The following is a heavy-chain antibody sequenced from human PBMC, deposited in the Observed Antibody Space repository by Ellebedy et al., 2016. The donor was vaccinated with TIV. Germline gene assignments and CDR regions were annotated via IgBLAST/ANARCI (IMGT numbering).Heavy chain of an antibody. Sequence: GGSLRLSXAASGFTFSSYATSWVRQAPGKGLEWVSAISGSGGSTYYTDSVKGRFTISRDNSKNTLYLQMNSLRAEDTAVYYCAKNIVATIRGYSDYWGQGTLVTVSS. V-gene: IGHV3-23*01. CDR3: AKNIVATIRGYSDY. D-gene: IGHD5-12*01. CDR2: ISGSGGST. J-gene: IGHJ4*02. CDR1: GFTFSSYA.